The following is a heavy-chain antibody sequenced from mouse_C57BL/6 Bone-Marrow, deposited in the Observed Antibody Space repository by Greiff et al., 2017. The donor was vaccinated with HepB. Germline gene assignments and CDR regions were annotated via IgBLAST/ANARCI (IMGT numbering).Heavy chain of an antibody. J-gene: IGHJ3*01. D-gene: IGHD1-1*01. V-gene: IGHV1-54*01. CDR1: GYAFTNYL. Sequence: QVQLKQSGAELVRPGTSVQVSCKASGYAFTNYLIEWVKQRPGQGLEWIGVINPGSGGTNYNEKFKGQATLTADKSSSTAYMQLSSLTSEDSAVYFCARKGDYYGSRSFAYWGQGTLVTVSA. CDR3: ARKGDYYGSRSFAY. CDR2: INPGSGGT.